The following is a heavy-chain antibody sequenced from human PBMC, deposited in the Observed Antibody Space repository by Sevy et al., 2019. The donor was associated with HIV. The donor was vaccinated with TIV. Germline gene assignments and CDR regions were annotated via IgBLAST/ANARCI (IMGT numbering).Heavy chain of an antibody. Sequence: SLKISCATSGFTFGSYGMHWVRQAPGKGLAWVAYISFDRSEKNYGDSVKDRFTISRDNSKNTVYLQMNSLRAEDTAIYYCARVFSSYSFDYWGQRTLVTVSS. V-gene: IGHV3-30*12. D-gene: IGHD6-6*01. CDR3: ARVFSSYSFDY. CDR1: GFTFGSYG. CDR2: ISFDRSEK. J-gene: IGHJ4*02.